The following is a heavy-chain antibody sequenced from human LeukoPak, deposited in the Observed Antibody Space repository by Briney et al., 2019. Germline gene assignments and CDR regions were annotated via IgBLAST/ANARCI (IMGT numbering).Heavy chain of an antibody. D-gene: IGHD3-10*01. J-gene: IGHJ4*02. CDR3: ARTPANYYGSGSYSSRGY. CDR1: GDSVTTASYY. CDR2: IYYSGST. V-gene: IGHV4-39*01. Sequence: SETLSLTCTVSGDSVTTASYYWGWIRQPPGKGLEWIGSIYYSGSTYYNPSLKSRVTISVDTSKNQFSLKLSSVTAADTAVYYCARTPANYYGSGSYSSRGYWGQGTLVTVSS.